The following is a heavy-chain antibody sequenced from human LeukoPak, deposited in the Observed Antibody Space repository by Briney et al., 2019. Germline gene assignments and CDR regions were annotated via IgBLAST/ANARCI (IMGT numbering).Heavy chain of an antibody. J-gene: IGHJ4*02. CDR1: GYTFTSYG. CDR2: ISAYNGNT. V-gene: IGHV1-18*01. Sequence: ASVKVSCKASGYTFTSYGITWVRQAPGQGLEWMGWISAYNGNTNYAQKLQGRVTMTTDTSTSTAYMELSSLRSEDTAVYYCARGRDYYDSSGYYFWGQGTLVTVSS. CDR3: ARGRDYYDSSGYYF. D-gene: IGHD3-22*01.